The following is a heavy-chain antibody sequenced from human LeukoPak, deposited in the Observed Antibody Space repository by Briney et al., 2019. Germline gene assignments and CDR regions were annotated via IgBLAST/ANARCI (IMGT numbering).Heavy chain of an antibody. V-gene: IGHV1-8*01. D-gene: IGHD2-2*01. Sequence: GASVRVSCKTSGYTFTNYDINWVRQATGQGLEWMGWMNPNSGNTGYAQKFQGRVTMTRNTSISTAYMELSSLRSEDTAVYYCASPLCSSTACHPPGGSDPGAREPRVTVPS. J-gene: IGHJ5*02. CDR3: ASPLCSSTACHPPGGSDP. CDR1: GYTFTNYD. CDR2: MNPNSGNT.